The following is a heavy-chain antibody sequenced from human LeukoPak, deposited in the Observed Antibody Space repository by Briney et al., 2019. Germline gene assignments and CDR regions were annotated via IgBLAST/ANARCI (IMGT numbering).Heavy chain of an antibody. D-gene: IGHD3-10*01. CDR1: SGSISSSSYY. V-gene: IGHV4-39*01. Sequence: PSETLSLTCSVSSGSISSSSYYWGWIRQPPGKGLEWIGHMYYAGSTYYNPSLKSRVTMSVDTSKNQFSLQPTSVTAADTAVYYCARIWFGEYQADYWGQGTLVTFSS. CDR2: MYYAGST. CDR3: ARIWFGEYQADY. J-gene: IGHJ4*02.